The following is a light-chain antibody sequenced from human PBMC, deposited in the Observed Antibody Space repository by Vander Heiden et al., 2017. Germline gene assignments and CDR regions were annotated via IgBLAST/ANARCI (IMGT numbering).Light chain of an antibody. CDR1: QSSTTW. J-gene: IGKJ1*01. V-gene: IGKV1-5*01. CDR2: DAS. CDR3: QQYSIDSPT. Sequence: DIQMTPSPSTLSASVGDRVTIPCRASQSSTTWLAWYQQKPGQAPKLLIYDASNLQSGVPSRFSGSGSGTDFSLTISSLQPDDFATYYCQQYSIDSPTFGQGTKVEI.